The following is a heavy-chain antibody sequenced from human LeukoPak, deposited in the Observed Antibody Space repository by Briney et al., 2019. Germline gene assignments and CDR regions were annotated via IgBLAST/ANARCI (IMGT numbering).Heavy chain of an antibody. J-gene: IGHJ6*03. CDR2: IRYDGSNK. CDR3: AKSTVPGTYYYYYYMDV. Sequence: GGSLRLSCVASGFTFTNTWMSWVRQAPGKGLEWVAFIRYDGSNKYYADSVKGRFTISRDNSKNTLYLQMNSLRAEDTAVYYCAKSTVPGTYYYYYYMDVWGKGTTVTVSS. D-gene: IGHD2-2*01. CDR1: GFTFTNTW. V-gene: IGHV3-30*02.